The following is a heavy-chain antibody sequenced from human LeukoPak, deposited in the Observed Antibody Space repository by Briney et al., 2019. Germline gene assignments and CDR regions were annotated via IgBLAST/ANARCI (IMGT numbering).Heavy chain of an antibody. D-gene: IGHD3-10*01. CDR1: GPSISIGGDS. J-gene: IGHJ4*02. CDR3: AGAPKGYYSYSGSYPFDY. V-gene: IGHV4-30-2*02. CDR2: IEQSGSD. Sequence: TLSLTCALSGPSISIGGDSWTWIRQPRGRGLEWIGYIEQSGSDDYNTFFKSRVTISVDPSKNQFSLKLRVVTAADTGVYYCAGAPKGYYSYSGSYPFDYWGQGTLVTVSS.